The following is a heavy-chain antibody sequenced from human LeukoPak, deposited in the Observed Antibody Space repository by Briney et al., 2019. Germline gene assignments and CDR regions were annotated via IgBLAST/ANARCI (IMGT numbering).Heavy chain of an antibody. J-gene: IGHJ4*02. CDR1: GYTFTSYG. V-gene: IGHV1-18*01. CDR3: ARAYDYVWGSYRGANFDY. CDR2: ISAYNGNT. D-gene: IGHD3-16*02. Sequence: ASVKVSCKASGYTFTSYGISWVRQAPGQGLEWMGWISAYNGNTNYAPKLQGRVTMTTDTSMSTAYMELRSLISDDTAVYYCARAYDYVWGSYRGANFDYWGQGTLVTVSS.